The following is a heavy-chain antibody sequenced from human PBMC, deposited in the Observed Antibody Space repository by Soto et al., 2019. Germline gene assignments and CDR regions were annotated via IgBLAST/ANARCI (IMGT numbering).Heavy chain of an antibody. V-gene: IGHV3-23*01. CDR3: GKMEGMDQWAYSFDY. J-gene: IGHJ4*02. CDR1: GFTFSDFA. Sequence: EVQVLESGGGLVQPGGSLRLSCAATGFTFSDFAMSWVRQAPGKGLEWVSRIYGGGNGPHYADSVKGRVTISRDNSKNTLYLQMNSLRAEDKAVYYCGKMEGMDQWAYSFDYLGQGTLVTVSS. D-gene: IGHD2-2*03. CDR2: IYGGGNGP.